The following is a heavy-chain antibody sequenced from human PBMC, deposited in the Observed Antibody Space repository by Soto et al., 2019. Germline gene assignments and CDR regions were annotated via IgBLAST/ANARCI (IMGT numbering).Heavy chain of an antibody. CDR2: IHYSGNT. J-gene: IGHJ3*01. CDR3: ARDSLDSSGNFMRHPDAFDV. V-gene: IGHV4-31*03. CDR1: GGSINSDGYY. D-gene: IGHD3-22*01. Sequence: QVQLQESGPGLVKPSQTLSLTCTVSGGSINSDGYYWSWIRQHPGKGLEWIGYIHYSGNTYYNPSLKSRITISIDTSKNQFSLKLSSVTVADTAVYFCARDSLDSSGNFMRHPDAFDVWGQGTGVAVSS.